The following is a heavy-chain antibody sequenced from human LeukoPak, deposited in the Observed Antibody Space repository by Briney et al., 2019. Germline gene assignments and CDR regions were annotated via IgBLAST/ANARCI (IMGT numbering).Heavy chain of an antibody. V-gene: IGHV4-34*01. CDR3: ARTSSTSPGGGYYFDY. D-gene: IGHD2-2*01. CDR1: GGSFSGYY. J-gene: IGHJ4*02. Sequence: SETLSLTCGVYGGSFSGYYWSWIRQPPGKGLEWIGEINHSGSTNYNPSLKSRVTISVDTSKDQFSLKLSSVTAADTAVYYCARTSSTSPGGGYYFDYWGQGTLVTVSS. CDR2: INHSGST.